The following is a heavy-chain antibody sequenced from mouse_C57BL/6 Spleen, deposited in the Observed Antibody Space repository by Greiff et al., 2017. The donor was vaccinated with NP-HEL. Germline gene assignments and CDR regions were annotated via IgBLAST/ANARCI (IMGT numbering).Heavy chain of an antibody. J-gene: IGHJ3*01. CDR1: GFTFSDYG. D-gene: IGHD2-4*01. CDR3: AKYYDYDGVWFAY. CDR2: ISSGSSTI. V-gene: IGHV5-17*01. Sequence: DVMLVESGGGLVKPGGSLKLSCAASGFTFSDYGMHWVRQAPEKGLEWVAYISSGSSTIYYADTVKGRFTISRDNAKNTLFLQMTSLRSEDTAMYYCAKYYDYDGVWFAYWGQGTLVTVSA.